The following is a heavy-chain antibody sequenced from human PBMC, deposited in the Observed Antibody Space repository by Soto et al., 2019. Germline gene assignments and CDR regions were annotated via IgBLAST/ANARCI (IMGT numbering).Heavy chain of an antibody. V-gene: IGHV3-15*01. D-gene: IGHD3-3*01. CDR3: TTDDGVVIYYGMDV. Sequence: EVQLVESGGGLVKPGGSLRLSCAASGFTFSNAWMSWVRQAPGKGLEWVGRIKSKTDGGTTDYAAPAKGRFTISRDDSKNTLYLQMNSLKTEDTAVYYCTTDDGVVIYYGMDVWGQGTTVTVSS. CDR1: GFTFSNAW. J-gene: IGHJ6*02. CDR2: IKSKTDGGTT.